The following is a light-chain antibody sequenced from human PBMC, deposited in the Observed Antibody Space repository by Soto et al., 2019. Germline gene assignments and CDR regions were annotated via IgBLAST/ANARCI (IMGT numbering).Light chain of an antibody. CDR1: SSDIGAHTY. CDR2: NVS. Sequence: QSALTQPASVSGSPGQSITISCTGTSSDIGAHTYVSWFQQHPGKVPKVIIYNVSTRPSGISDRFSGSKSGNTASLTSSGLQAEDEADYYCISYAGGFVVFGGGTKVTVL. J-gene: IGLJ2*01. V-gene: IGLV2-14*01. CDR3: ISYAGGFVV.